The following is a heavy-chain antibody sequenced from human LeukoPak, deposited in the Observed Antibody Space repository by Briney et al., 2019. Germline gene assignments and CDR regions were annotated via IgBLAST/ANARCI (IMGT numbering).Heavy chain of an antibody. Sequence: PGRSLRLSCATSGFTFSSYAMHWVRQAPGKGLEWVAVISYDGSNKYYADSVKGRFTISRDNSKNTLYLQMNSLRAEDTAVYYCARAVSTRYYFDYWGQGTLVTVSS. CDR1: GFTFSSYA. CDR2: ISYDGSNK. V-gene: IGHV3-30*04. J-gene: IGHJ4*02. CDR3: ARAVSTRYYFDY.